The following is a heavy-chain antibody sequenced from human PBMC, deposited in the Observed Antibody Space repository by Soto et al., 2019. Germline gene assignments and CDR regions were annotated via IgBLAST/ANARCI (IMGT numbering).Heavy chain of an antibody. Sequence: QVHLVQSGAEVKKPGASVKVSCKASGYTFTSDDINWVRQVAGQGLEWMGWMNPNSGDTAYAQEFQGRVTMSRNTSISIAYMELSSLRPADTAVYYCARGLKMLRVFGLKTYYYYYMDVWGKGTTVTLSS. CDR1: GYTFTSDD. J-gene: IGHJ6*03. D-gene: IGHD3-10*01. V-gene: IGHV1-8*01. CDR2: MNPNSGDT. CDR3: ARGLKMLRVFGLKTYYYYYMDV.